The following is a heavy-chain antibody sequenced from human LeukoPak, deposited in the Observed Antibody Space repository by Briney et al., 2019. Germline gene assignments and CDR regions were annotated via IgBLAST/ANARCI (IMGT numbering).Heavy chain of an antibody. J-gene: IGHJ3*02. CDR3: ARAETYYDFWSGRIAAFDI. CDR1: GGSISSGGYY. D-gene: IGHD3-3*01. Sequence: SQTLSLTCTVSGGSISSGGYYWSWIRQHPGKGLEWIGYIYYSGSTYYNPPLKSRVTISVDTSKNQFSLKLSSVTAADTAVYYCARAETYYDFWSGRIAAFDIWGQGTMVTVSS. V-gene: IGHV4-31*03. CDR2: IYYSGST.